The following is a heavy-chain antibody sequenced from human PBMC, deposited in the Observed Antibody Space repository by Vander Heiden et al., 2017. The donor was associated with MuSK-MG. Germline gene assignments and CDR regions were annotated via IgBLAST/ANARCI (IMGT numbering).Heavy chain of an antibody. CDR2: IYRGGST. V-gene: IGHV3-66*01. D-gene: IGHD3-10*01. Sequence: EVQLVDSGGGLVQPGGSLRLSCAAPGVTVSSNYMSWVRQAPGKGLEWVSVIYRGGSTYYADSVKGRFTISRDNSKNTLYLQMNSLRAEDTAVYYCARGGDYGSGSPIDYWGQGTLVTVSS. J-gene: IGHJ4*02. CDR1: GVTVSSNY. CDR3: ARGGDYGSGSPIDY.